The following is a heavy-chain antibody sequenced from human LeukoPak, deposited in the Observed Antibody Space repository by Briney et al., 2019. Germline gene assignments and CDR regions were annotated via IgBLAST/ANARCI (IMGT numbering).Heavy chain of an antibody. CDR1: GYTFTGYY. D-gene: IGHD1-26*01. J-gene: IGHJ4*02. Sequence: GASVKVSCKASGYTFTGYYMHWVRQAPGQGLEWMGWINPNSGGTNYAQKFQGRVTMTRDTSISTAYMELSRLRSDDTAVYYCARGSGGGSYSYLFDYWGQGTLVTVSS. V-gene: IGHV1-2*02. CDR2: INPNSGGT. CDR3: ARGSGGGSYSYLFDY.